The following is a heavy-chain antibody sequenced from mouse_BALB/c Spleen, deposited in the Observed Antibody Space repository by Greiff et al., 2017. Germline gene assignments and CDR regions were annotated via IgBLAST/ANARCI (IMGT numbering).Heavy chain of an antibody. CDR1: GYTFTDYA. D-gene: IGHD2-1*01. CDR3: ARRGNFYYAMDY. J-gene: IGHJ4*01. CDR2: ISTYYGDA. V-gene: IGHV1S137*01. Sequence: VKLVESGAELVRPGVSVKISCKGSGYTFTDYAMHWVKQSHAKSLEWIGVISTYYGDASYNQKFKGKATMTVDKSSSTAYMELARLTSEDSAIYYCARRGNFYYAMDYWGQGTSVTVSS.